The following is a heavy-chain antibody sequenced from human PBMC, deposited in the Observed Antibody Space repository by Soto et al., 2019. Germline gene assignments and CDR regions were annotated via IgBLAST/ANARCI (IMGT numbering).Heavy chain of an antibody. CDR1: GYTFTSYG. CDR3: ARGSQYSKRFPLGY. J-gene: IGHJ4*02. Sequence: ASVKVSFKASGYTFTSYGISWVRQAPGQGHEWMGIINAYNGSTNYAQKFQGRVTMTRDTSTSTVYMELSSLRSEDTVVYYCARGSQYSKRFPLGYWGQGTLVTVSS. V-gene: IGHV1-18*04. CDR2: INAYNGST. D-gene: IGHD5-18*01.